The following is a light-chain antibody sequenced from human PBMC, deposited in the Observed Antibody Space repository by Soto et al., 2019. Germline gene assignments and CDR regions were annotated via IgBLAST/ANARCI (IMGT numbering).Light chain of an antibody. CDR3: QQYNNSPLT. CDR2: STS. CDR1: QSISSSY. V-gene: IGKV3-20*01. J-gene: IGKJ4*01. Sequence: EIMLSQSPGTLSLYPGERATLSCRASQSISSSYLAWYQQKLGQAPSLLIHSTSSRATGIPDRFSGSGSGTDFTLTISRLEPEDFAVYYCQQYNNSPLTFGGGTMVDIK.